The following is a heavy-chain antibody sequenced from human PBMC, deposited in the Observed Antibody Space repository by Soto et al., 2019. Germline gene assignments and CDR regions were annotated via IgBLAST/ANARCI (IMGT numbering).Heavy chain of an antibody. CDR3: ARDHLWLARFDY. CDR1: GFTFSSYA. CDR2: ISYDGSNK. D-gene: IGHD6-19*01. Sequence: QVQLVESGGGVVQPGRSLRLSCAASGFTFSSYAMHWVRQAPGKGLEWEAVISYDGSNKYYADSVKGRFTISRDNSKNTLYLQMNSLRAADTAVYYCARDHLWLARFDYWGQGTLVTVSS. J-gene: IGHJ4*02. V-gene: IGHV3-30-3*01.